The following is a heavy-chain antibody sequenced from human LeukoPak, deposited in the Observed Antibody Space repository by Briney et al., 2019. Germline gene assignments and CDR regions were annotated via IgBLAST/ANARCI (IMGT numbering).Heavy chain of an antibody. J-gene: IGHJ5*02. CDR2: ISIYNGNT. CDR1: GYTFTSYG. V-gene: IGHV1-18*01. D-gene: IGHD3-3*01. CDR3: ARITYDFWSGYYMPDDP. Sequence: ASVKVSCKASGYTFTSYGISWVRQAPGQGLEWMGWISIYNGNTDYVQKLRGRVTMTTDTSTSTNYLELSGLRSDDTAVYYCARITYDFWSGYYMPDDPWGQGTLVTVSS.